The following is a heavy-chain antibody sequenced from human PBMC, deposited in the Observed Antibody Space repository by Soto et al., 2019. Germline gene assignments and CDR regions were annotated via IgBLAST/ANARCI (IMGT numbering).Heavy chain of an antibody. CDR3: ARALAAYTWFDP. D-gene: IGHD3-3*02. CDR1: AGSISSYY. CDR2: IYYSGST. Sequence: SGTLSLTCTVSAGSISSYYWNWVRQPPGKGLEWIGYIYYSGSTNYNPSLKSRVTITVDTSKNQFSLKLSSVTAADTAVYYCARALAAYTWFDPWGQGTLVTVSS. J-gene: IGHJ5*02. V-gene: IGHV4-59*01.